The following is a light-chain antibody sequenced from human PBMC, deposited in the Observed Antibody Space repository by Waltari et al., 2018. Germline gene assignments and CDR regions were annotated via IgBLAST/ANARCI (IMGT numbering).Light chain of an antibody. Sequence: QSALTQPASVSGSPGPFITIPCTGTSRGVGDYKGFPWYQQHPGKAPKLMIYAVSKRPSGVSDRFSGSKSGDMASLTISGLQPEDEAEYFCSSYAGSSKGVFGGGTKVTVL. J-gene: IGLJ2*01. CDR3: SSYAGSSKGV. CDR2: AVS. V-gene: IGLV2-23*02. CDR1: SRGVGDYKG.